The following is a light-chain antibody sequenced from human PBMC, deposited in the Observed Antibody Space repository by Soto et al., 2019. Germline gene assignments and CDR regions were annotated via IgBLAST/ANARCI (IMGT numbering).Light chain of an antibody. Sequence: DIQMTQSPSSLSASVGDRVTITCRASQSVNTYLHWYQQKAGQAPKLLIYAASNLQSGVPSRFSGRGSGTDFTLTVESLQPADFATYYCQQGYSNPWTFGQGTTVDIK. J-gene: IGKJ1*01. CDR2: AAS. CDR3: QQGYSNPWT. V-gene: IGKV1-39*01. CDR1: QSVNTY.